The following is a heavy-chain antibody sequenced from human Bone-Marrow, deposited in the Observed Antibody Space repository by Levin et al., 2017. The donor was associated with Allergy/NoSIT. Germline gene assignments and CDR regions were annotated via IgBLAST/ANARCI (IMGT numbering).Heavy chain of an antibody. CDR2: IWYDGSNK. D-gene: IGHD3-9*01. V-gene: IGHV3-33*01. CDR3: ARVHPQLRYFDWLLMGRARVLGGGVDYYYYMDV. J-gene: IGHJ6*03. Sequence: GGSLRLSCAASGFTFSSYGMHWVRQAPGKGLEWVAVIWYDGSNKYYADSVKGRFTISRDNSKNTLYLQMNSLRAEDTAVYYCARVHPQLRYFDWLLMGRARVLGGGVDYYYYMDVWGKGTTVTVSS. CDR1: GFTFSSYG.